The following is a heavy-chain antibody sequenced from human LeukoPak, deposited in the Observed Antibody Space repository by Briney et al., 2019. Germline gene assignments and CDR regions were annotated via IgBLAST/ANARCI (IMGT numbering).Heavy chain of an antibody. V-gene: IGHV3-33*01. CDR3: ARDVSASGDQLDD. Sequence: RSLRLSCVASGFTFSNYAMYWVRQAPRKGLECVAVIWYDGSNKYYVDSVKGRFSVSRDNSKHTLFLQMNALRAEDTAMYYCARDVSASGDQLDDWGQGTPVTVSS. CDR1: GFTFSNYA. CDR2: IWYDGSNK. J-gene: IGHJ4*02. D-gene: IGHD2-2*01.